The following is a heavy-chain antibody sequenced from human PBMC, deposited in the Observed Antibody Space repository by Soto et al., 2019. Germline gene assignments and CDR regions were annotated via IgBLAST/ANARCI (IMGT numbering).Heavy chain of an antibody. Sequence: PXETLSLTCAVSGCSISSGGYSWSWIRQPPGKGLEWIGYIYHSGSTYYNPSLKSRVTISVDRSKNQFSLKLSSVTAADTAVYYCARGGGTLYYDSSGYLDYWGQGTLVTVS. CDR1: GCSISSGGYS. CDR3: ARGGGTLYYDSSGYLDY. V-gene: IGHV4-30-2*01. D-gene: IGHD3-22*01. J-gene: IGHJ4*02. CDR2: IYHSGST.